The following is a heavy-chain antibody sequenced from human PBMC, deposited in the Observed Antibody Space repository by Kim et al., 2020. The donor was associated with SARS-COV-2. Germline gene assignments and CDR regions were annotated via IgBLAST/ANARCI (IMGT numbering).Heavy chain of an antibody. CDR2: INTKTGNP. D-gene: IGHD2-2*01. CDR1: GYTFTSNP. Sequence: ASVKVSCKASGYTFTSNPVNWVRQAPGQGLEWMGWINTKTGNPSYARGFTGRFVFSLDTSVSSAYLQISSLKAEDTAIYYCARGPGPVYPWGQGTLVTVS. CDR3: ARGPGPVYP. V-gene: IGHV7-4-1*02. J-gene: IGHJ5*02.